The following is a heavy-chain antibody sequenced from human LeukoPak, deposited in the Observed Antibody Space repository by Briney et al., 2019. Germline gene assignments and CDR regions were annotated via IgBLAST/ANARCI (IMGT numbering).Heavy chain of an antibody. CDR2: IYSGGST. D-gene: IGHD3-22*01. CDR1: GFIVSSNY. V-gene: IGHV3-53*01. J-gene: IGHJ3*02. Sequence: GGSLRLSCVASGFIVSSNYMNWVRQAPGKGLEWVSVIYSGGSTYYADSVKGRFTISRDNSKNTLYLQMNSLRAEDTAVYYCARAGNYYDSSGPDAFDIWGQGTMVTVSS. CDR3: ARAGNYYDSSGPDAFDI.